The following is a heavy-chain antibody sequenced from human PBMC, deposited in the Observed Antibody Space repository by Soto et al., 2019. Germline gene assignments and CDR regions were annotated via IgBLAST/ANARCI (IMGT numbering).Heavy chain of an antibody. Sequence: QVQLVQSGAEVKKPGSSVKVSCKASGGTFSSYAISWVRQAPGQVLEWMGGIIPIFGTANYAQKFQGRVTITADESTSTAYMELSSLRSEDTAVYYCARVTVGDSSGYYFYYYYYYGMDVWGQGTTVTVSS. CDR1: GGTFSSYA. CDR2: IIPIFGTA. V-gene: IGHV1-69*01. CDR3: ARVTVGDSSGYYFYYYYYYGMDV. J-gene: IGHJ6*02. D-gene: IGHD3-22*01.